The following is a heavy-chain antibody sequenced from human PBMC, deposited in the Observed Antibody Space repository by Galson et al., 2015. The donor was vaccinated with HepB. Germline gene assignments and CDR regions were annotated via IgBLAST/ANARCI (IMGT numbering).Heavy chain of an antibody. J-gene: IGHJ4*02. CDR1: GYTFTTYA. D-gene: IGHD2-2*02. CDR3: ARALTTTSIHPLDY. V-gene: IGHV1-18*04. CDR2: INPYNGNT. Sequence: SVKVSCKASGYTFTTYAISWVRQAPGQGLEWMGWINPYNGNTNYAQKLQGRVTMTTDTSTSTAYMELRSLRSDDTAIYYCARALTTTSIHPLDYWGQGTLVTVSS.